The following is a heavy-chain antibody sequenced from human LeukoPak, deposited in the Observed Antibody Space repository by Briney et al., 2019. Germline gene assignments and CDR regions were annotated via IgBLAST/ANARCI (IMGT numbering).Heavy chain of an antibody. Sequence: GGSLRLSCAASGFTFSSYWMHWVRQAPGKGLEWVSVMSGSAGSTYYADSVKGRFTISRDNSKNTLYLQMNSLRAEDTAVYYCARGNAPNIYGSGSYPRDDAFDIWGQGTMVTVSS. CDR2: MSGSAGST. CDR1: GFTFSSYW. J-gene: IGHJ3*02. V-gene: IGHV3-23*01. D-gene: IGHD3-10*01. CDR3: ARGNAPNIYGSGSYPRDDAFDI.